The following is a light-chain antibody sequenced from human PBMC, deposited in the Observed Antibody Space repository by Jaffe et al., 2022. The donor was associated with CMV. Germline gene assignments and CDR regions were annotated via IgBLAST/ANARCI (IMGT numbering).Light chain of an antibody. CDR1: QSLVHSNGNTY. V-gene: IGKV2-30*02. J-gene: IGKJ2*01. CDR2: KVS. CDR3: MQGTHWPAT. Sequence: DVVVTQSPLSLPVTLGQPASISCRSSQSLVHSNGNTYLSWFQQRPGQSPRRLIYKVSNRASGVPDRFSGSGSGTDFTLQISRVESEDVGLYYCMQGTHWPATFGQGTNLEIK.